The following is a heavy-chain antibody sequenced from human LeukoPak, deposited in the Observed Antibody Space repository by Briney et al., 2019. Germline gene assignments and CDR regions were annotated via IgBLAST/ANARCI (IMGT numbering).Heavy chain of an antibody. V-gene: IGHV4-39*01. CDR1: GGSISSNSYY. J-gene: IGHJ4*02. CDR3: ARHNLRRESSGWSITLDC. CDR2: IYYSGNT. D-gene: IGHD6-19*01. Sequence: PSETLSLTCTVSGGSISSNSYYWGWVRQPPGKGLEWIGSIYYSGNTYYNPSLKSRVTISVDTSKNQPSLKLSSVTAADTAGYYCARHNLRRESSGWSITLDCWGQGTLVTVSS.